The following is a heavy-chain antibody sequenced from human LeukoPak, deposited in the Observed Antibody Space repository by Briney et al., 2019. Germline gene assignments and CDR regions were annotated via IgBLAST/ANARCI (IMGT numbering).Heavy chain of an antibody. J-gene: IGHJ5*02. CDR1: GFTFSDYY. CDR3: ARGQYYYDSSGYYNWFDP. V-gene: IGHV3-11*01. Sequence: GGSLRLSCAASGFTFSDYYMSWIRQAPGKGLEWVSYISSSGSTIYYADSVKGRFTISRDNDKNSLYLQMNSLRAEDTAVYYCARGQYYYDSSGYYNWFDPWGQGTLVTVSS. D-gene: IGHD3-22*01. CDR2: ISSSGSTI.